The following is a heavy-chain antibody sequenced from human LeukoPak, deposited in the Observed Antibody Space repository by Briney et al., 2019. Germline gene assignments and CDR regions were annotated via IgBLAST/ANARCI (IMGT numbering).Heavy chain of an antibody. CDR3: AYGYFTNGVCYPYYYYYMDV. V-gene: IGHV3-30*03. CDR1: GFTFSSYG. D-gene: IGHD2-8*01. CDR2: ISYDGSNK. J-gene: IGHJ6*03. Sequence: GGSLRLSCAASGFTFSSYGMHWVRQAPGKGLEWVAVISYDGSNKYYADSVKGRFTISRDNSKNTLYLQMNSLRAEDTAVYYCAYGYFTNGVCYPYYYYYMDVWGKGTTVTVSS.